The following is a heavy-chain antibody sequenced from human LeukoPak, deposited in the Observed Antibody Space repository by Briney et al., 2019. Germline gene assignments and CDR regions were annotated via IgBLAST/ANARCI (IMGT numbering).Heavy chain of an antibody. CDR1: GFTFSSYA. CDR2: ISSNGGST. CDR3: ARGPRSSPTEYFDY. V-gene: IGHV3-64*02. D-gene: IGHD6-13*01. J-gene: IGHJ4*02. Sequence: PGGSLRLFCAASGFTFSSYAMHWVRQAPGKGLEYVSAISSNGGSTYYADSVRGRFTISRDNSENTLYLQMGSLRAEDMAVYYCARGPRSSPTEYFDYWGQGTLVTVSS.